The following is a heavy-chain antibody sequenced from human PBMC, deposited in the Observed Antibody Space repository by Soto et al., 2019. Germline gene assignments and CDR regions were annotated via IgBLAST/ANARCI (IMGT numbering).Heavy chain of an antibody. J-gene: IGHJ6*03. CDR1: EFSFSTYA. D-gene: IGHD3-3*01. Sequence: GGSLRLSCAASEFSFSTYAMSWVRQAPGKGLEWVSAISDSGGRTNYADSVKGRFTISRDNSKNTLYLQMNSLRAEDTAVYYCAKDFWSGYYYYYYMDVWGKGTTVTVSS. V-gene: IGHV3-23*01. CDR3: AKDFWSGYYYYYYMDV. CDR2: ISDSGGRT.